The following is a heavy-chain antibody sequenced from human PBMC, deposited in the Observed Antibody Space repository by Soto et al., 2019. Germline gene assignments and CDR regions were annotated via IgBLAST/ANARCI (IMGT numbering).Heavy chain of an antibody. CDR2: IYYSGCT. CDR1: GGSISSGGYY. CDR3: ARVPSGITMIVVAPGLGYFDL. Sequence: SETLSLTCTVSGGSISSGGYYWSWIRQHPGKGLEWIGYIYYSGCTYYNPSLKSRVTISVDKSKNQFSLKRSSVNDADTAVYYCARVPSGITMIVVAPGLGYFDLWGRGTLVTVSS. V-gene: IGHV4-31*03. D-gene: IGHD3-22*01. J-gene: IGHJ2*01.